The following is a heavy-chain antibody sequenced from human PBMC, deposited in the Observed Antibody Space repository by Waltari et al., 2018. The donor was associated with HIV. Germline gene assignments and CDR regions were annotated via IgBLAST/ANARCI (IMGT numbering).Heavy chain of an antibody. CDR1: GYTFTKYA. V-gene: IGHV7-4-1*02. J-gene: IGHJ4*02. CDR2: MKTHSGNP. Sequence: GYTFTKYALHWGRQARGQGFEWRGWMKTHSGNPTYSQVFTGRFVLSLDTSLTTTYLQINTLKPDDSAVYYCARSPAFWGQGTLVIVSS. CDR3: ARSPAF.